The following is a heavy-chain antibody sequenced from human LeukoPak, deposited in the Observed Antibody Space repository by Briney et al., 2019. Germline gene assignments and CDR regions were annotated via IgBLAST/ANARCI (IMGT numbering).Heavy chain of an antibody. CDR3: ARGRIRKSIAAAGNDDAFDI. CDR2: IIPILGIA. CDR1: RGTLSGYA. D-gene: IGHD6-13*01. Sequence: SVKVSFKASRGTLSGYAISWVRQAPGQGLEWMGTIIPILGIANYAQKFQGRVTITADKSTSTAYMELSSLRSEDTAVYYCARGRIRKSIAAAGNDDAFDIWGQGTMVTVSS. J-gene: IGHJ3*02. V-gene: IGHV1-69*04.